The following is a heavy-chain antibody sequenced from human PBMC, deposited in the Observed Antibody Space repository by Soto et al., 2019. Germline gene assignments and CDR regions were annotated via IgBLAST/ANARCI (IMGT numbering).Heavy chain of an antibody. CDR3: ARGKGSGRARDWFDT. V-gene: IGHV4-31*03. D-gene: IGHD3-10*01. CDR1: VYSLSLGGSY. Sequence: QVQLQESGPGLVKPSQTLSLTCSVSVYSLSLGGSYWSWIRHIQGKGLEWIGYLYYFGSTNSNPSVKRRVTISVDTSKKQFSLRRSSVPAADTAGYYWARGKGSGRARDWFDTWGQGTRVTVSS. CDR2: LYYFGST. J-gene: IGHJ5*02.